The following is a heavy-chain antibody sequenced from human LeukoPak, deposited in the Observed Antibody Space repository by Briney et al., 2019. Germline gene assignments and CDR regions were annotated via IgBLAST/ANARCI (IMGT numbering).Heavy chain of an antibody. Sequence: PGRSLRLSCAASEFAFDDYAMHWVRQAPGKGLEWVALISYDGTNEYYADSVKGRFTISRDNPKNTLYVQMNSLRTEDTAVYYCAKGYCGGDCPFDYWGQGTLVTVSS. CDR3: AKGYCGGDCPFDY. J-gene: IGHJ4*02. V-gene: IGHV3-30-3*01. CDR2: ISYDGTNE. D-gene: IGHD2-21*01. CDR1: EFAFDDYA.